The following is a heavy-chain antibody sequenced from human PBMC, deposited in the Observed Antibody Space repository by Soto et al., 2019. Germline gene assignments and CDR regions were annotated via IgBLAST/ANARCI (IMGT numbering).Heavy chain of an antibody. V-gene: IGHV4-31*03. CDR3: ARVRDSFGLDV. CDR2: IHYRGST. CDR1: GGSITGAYY. Sequence: SETLSLTCNVSGGSITGAYYWNWIRQHPGKGLQWIGSIHYRGSTYYNPSLKSRITISLDRSNNQFPLNLSSVTAADTAVYYCARVRDSFGLDVWGQGTTVTVSS. D-gene: IGHD2-15*01. J-gene: IGHJ6*02.